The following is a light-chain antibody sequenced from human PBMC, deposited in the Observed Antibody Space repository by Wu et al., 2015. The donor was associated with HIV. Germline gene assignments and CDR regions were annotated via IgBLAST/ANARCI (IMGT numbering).Light chain of an antibody. CDR3: QQYNSYPWT. V-gene: IGKV1-17*03. CDR2: GAS. CDR1: QGISNY. Sequence: DIQMTQSPSAMSASVGDRVTITCRASQGISNYLAWFQQKPGKVPKRLIYGASSLHSGVPSRFSGSGSGTEFTLTISSLQPDDFATYYCQQYNSYPWTFGQGTKVEIK. J-gene: IGKJ1*01.